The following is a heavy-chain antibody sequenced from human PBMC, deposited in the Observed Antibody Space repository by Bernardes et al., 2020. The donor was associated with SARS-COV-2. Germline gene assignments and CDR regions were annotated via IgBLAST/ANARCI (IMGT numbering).Heavy chain of an antibody. V-gene: IGHV4-34*01. J-gene: IGHJ2*01. CDR1: GGSFSGYY. Sequence: SETLSLTCAVYGGSFSGYYWSWIRQPPGKGLEWIGEINHSGSTNYNPSLKSRVTISVDTSKNQFSLKLSSVTAADTAVYYCARGRGYCSSTSCYKTKYFDLWGRGTLVTVSS. D-gene: IGHD2-2*02. CDR2: INHSGST. CDR3: ARGRGYCSSTSCYKTKYFDL.